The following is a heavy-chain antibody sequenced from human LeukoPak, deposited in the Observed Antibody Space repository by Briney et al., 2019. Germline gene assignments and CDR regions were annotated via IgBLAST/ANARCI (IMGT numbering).Heavy chain of an antibody. CDR2: INRDGSST. CDR1: GFTFSSYW. D-gene: IGHD3-10*01. J-gene: IGHJ6*04. V-gene: IGHV3-74*01. Sequence: GGSLRLSCAAPGFTFSSYWMHWVRHAPGKGLVWVSRINRDGSSTSYADSVKGRFTISRDNAKNTLYLQMNSLRAEDTAVYYCASTYYYGSGSYYIYYYGMDVWGKGTTVTVSS. CDR3: ASTYYYGSGSYYIYYYGMDV.